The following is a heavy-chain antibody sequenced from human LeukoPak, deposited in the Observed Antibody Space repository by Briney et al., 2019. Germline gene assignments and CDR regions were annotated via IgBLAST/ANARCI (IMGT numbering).Heavy chain of an antibody. CDR2: IYYSGST. CDR3: ARDVRGSTDNFDY. V-gene: IGHV4-39*02. CDR1: GGSISSSSYY. J-gene: IGHJ4*02. Sequence: SETLSLTCTVSGGSISSSSYYWGWIRLPPGKGLEWIGSIYYSGSTYYNPSLKSRVTISVDTSKNQFSLKLSSVTAADTAVYYCARDVRGSTDNFDYWGQGTLVTVSS. D-gene: IGHD5-12*01.